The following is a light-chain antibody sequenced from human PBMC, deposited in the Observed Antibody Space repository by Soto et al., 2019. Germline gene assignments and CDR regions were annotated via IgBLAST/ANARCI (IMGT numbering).Light chain of an antibody. J-gene: IGKJ1*01. Sequence: DIHMTQSPSTLSASVGDRVTITCRASQRISLWVAWDQQKPGRAPNLLIYKTSSLETGVPSRFRGSGSGTDFTLTISGLQPDDFATYYCQRDKDYSWTFGQLTKVEVK. V-gene: IGKV1-5*03. CDR1: QRISLW. CDR2: KTS. CDR3: QRDKDYSWT.